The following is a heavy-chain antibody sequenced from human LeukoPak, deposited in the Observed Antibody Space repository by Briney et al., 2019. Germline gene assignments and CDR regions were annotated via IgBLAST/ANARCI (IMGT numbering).Heavy chain of an antibody. D-gene: IGHD6-6*01. CDR3: AKESGPARPGLDS. J-gene: IGHJ4*02. CDR2: IYHTGST. Sequence: PSETLSLTCTVSGASMSSHYWTWMRQDPGTGLEWIGNIYHTGSTSYNPALESRVTISLDTSNNQFSLRLTSVTAADTAVYYCAKESGPARPGLDSWGQGTLVTVSS. V-gene: IGHV4-59*11. CDR1: GASMSSHY.